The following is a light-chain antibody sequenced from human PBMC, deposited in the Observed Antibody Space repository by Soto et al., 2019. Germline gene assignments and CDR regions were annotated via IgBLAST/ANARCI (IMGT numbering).Light chain of an antibody. CDR2: DAS. CDR1: QTVRNNY. Sequence: EYVLAHSPGTLSLSPEERATLSCRASQTVRNNYLAWYQQKPGQAPRLLIYDASSRATGIPDRFSGGGSGTDFTLTISRLEPEDFAVYYCQQFSSYPLTFGGGTKVDIK. V-gene: IGKV3-20*01. CDR3: QQFSSYPLT. J-gene: IGKJ4*01.